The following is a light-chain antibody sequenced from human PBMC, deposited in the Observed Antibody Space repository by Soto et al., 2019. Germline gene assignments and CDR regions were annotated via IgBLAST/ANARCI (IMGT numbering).Light chain of an antibody. V-gene: IGLV2-14*01. J-gene: IGLJ2*01. CDR1: SSDVGGYNY. CDR3: SSYTSSSTLI. CDR2: EVS. Sequence: SAVTQPASVSGSPGQSIAISCTGTSSDVGGYNYVSWYQQHPGKAPKLLIYEVSNWPAGVSNRFSGSKSGNTASLTISGLQPEDEADYYCSSYTSSSTLIFGGGTKVTVL.